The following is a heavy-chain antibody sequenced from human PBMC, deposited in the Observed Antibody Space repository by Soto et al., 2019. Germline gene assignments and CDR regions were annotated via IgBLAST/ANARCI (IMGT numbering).Heavy chain of an antibody. Sequence: SLRLSCAASGFTFSSYSMNWVRQAPGKGLEWVSSISSSSYIYYADSVKGRFTISRDNAKNSLYLQMNSLRAEDTAVYYCARGLIAAAGIIGWGQGTLVTVSS. CDR1: GFTFSSYS. CDR2: ISSSSYI. D-gene: IGHD6-13*01. J-gene: IGHJ4*02. V-gene: IGHV3-21*01. CDR3: ARGLIAAAGIIG.